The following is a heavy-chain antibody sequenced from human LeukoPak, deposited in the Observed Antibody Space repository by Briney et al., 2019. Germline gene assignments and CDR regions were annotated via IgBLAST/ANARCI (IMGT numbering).Heavy chain of an antibody. CDR2: ISAYNGNT. CDR3: ARDLAVSFVVVVANATPAFGP. J-gene: IGHJ5*02. CDR1: GYTFTSYG. Sequence: ASVKVYCKASGYTFTSYGISWVRQAPGQGLEWMGWISAYNGNTNYAQKLQGRVTMTTDTSTSTAYMELRSLRSDDTAVYYCARDLAVSFVVVVANATPAFGPWGQGTLVTVSS. D-gene: IGHD2-15*01. V-gene: IGHV1-18*01.